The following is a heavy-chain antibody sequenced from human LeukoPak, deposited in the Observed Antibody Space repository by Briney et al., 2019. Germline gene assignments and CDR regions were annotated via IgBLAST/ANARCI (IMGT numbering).Heavy chain of an antibody. D-gene: IGHD6-13*01. J-gene: IGHJ4*02. CDR3: AKDAGVAAAGSLDY. CDR2: ISKDGSSK. V-gene: IGHV3-30*18. CDR1: GFTFSSYG. Sequence: GGSLRLSCAAAGFTFSSYGMHWVRQTPGKGLEWVTVISKDGSSKFYADSVKGRFTISRDNSKNTLYLQMNSLRAEDTALYYCAKDAGVAAAGSLDYWGQGTLVTVSS.